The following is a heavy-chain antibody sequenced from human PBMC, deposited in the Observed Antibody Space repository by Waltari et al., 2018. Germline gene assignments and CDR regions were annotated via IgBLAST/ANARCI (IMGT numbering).Heavy chain of an antibody. V-gene: IGHV3-53*01. Sequence: EVRLVESGGGLIQPGGSLILSCAASGFSASDNYLSWVRQAPGKGLEWDSVIYAGSNTYYADSVKGRFTISRDDSKSTLYLAMHSLRVEDTAVYYCARAGLGSPLEWLRLFDSWGQGTLVTVSS. D-gene: IGHD5-12*01. CDR3: ARAGLGSPLEWLRLFDS. CDR1: GFSASDNY. CDR2: IYAGSNT. J-gene: IGHJ4*02.